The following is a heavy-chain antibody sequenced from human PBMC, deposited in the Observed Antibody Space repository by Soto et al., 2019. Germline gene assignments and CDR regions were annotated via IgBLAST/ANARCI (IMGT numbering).Heavy chain of an antibody. J-gene: IGHJ5*02. CDR1: GGDISTYY. D-gene: IGHD3-3*01. Sequence: QVQLQESGPGLVKPSETLSLTCTVSGGDISTYYWTWIRQPAGKGLEWIGRIYSTGSTKYNPSLKRRVTMSLDTSMNQFSLRLSSVTAADTAVYYCARGKRFSDWFDPWGQGTLVTVSS. V-gene: IGHV4-4*07. CDR2: IYSTGST. CDR3: ARGKRFSDWFDP.